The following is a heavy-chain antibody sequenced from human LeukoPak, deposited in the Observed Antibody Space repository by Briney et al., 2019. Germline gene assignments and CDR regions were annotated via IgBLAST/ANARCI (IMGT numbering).Heavy chain of an antibody. D-gene: IGHD3-3*01. V-gene: IGHV4-31*03. CDR3: ARDRVSHNYDFWSGLYYYYYMDV. CDR2: IYYSGST. J-gene: IGHJ6*03. Sequence: SQTLSLTCTVSGGSISSGGYYWNWIRQHPGKGLEWIGYIYYSGSTYYNPSLKSRVTISVDTSKNQFSLKLSSVTAADTAVYYCARDRVSHNYDFWSGLYYYYYMDVWGKGTTVTVSS. CDR1: GGSISSGGYY.